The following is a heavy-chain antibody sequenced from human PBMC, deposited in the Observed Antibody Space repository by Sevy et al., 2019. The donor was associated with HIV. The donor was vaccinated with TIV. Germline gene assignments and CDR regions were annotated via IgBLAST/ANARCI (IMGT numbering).Heavy chain of an antibody. CDR2: ISGSGGST. V-gene: IGHV3-23*01. J-gene: IGHJ6*03. CDR3: AKDPVAYCGGDCLYYMDV. CDR1: GFTFSRYA. Sequence: GGSLRLSCAASGFTFSRYAMSWVRQAPGKGPEWVSGISGSGGSTYYADSVKGRFTISRDNSKNTLYLQMNSLRAEDTAVYYGAKDPVAYCGGDCLYYMDVWGKGTTVTVSS. D-gene: IGHD2-21*02.